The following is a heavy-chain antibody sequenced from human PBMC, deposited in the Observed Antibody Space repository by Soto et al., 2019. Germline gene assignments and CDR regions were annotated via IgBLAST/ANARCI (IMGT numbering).Heavy chain of an antibody. CDR1: GGTFSSYA. J-gene: IGHJ6*02. Sequence: ASVKVSCKASGGTFSSYAISWVRQAPGQGLEWMGGVIPIFGTANYAQKFQGRVTITADESTSTAYMELSSLRSEDTAVYYCARGFYGYCSSTSCYYYYYYGMDVWGQGTTVTVSS. CDR2: VIPIFGTA. V-gene: IGHV1-69*13. D-gene: IGHD2-2*03. CDR3: ARGFYGYCSSTSCYYYYYYGMDV.